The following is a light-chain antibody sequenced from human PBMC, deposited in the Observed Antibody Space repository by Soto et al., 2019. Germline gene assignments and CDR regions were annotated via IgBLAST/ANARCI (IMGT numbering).Light chain of an antibody. CDR3: QQYNTWPPIT. V-gene: IGKV3-15*01. CDR1: QSFRSN. Sequence: EIVVTQSPATLSVSPGERVTLSCRASQSFRSNLAWYQQKPGQAPRLLIYGASTRATGLPARFSGSGSGTDFTLTISSLQSEDFAVYYCQQYNTWPPITFGRGTKVDIX. J-gene: IGKJ4*01. CDR2: GAS.